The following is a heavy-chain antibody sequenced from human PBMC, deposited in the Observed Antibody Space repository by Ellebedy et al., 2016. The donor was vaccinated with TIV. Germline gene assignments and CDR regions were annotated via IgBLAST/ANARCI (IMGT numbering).Heavy chain of an antibody. CDR1: GFTVSNNY. J-gene: IGHJ6*02. Sequence: GESLKISXAASGFTVSNNYMTWVRQAPGKGLEWVSVIYRDGGTAYGDSVKGRFTISRDDSKNTGYLQMNSLRAEDTAVYYCAKDLGLGGYGMDVWGQGTTVTVSS. CDR3: AKDLGLGGYGMDV. D-gene: IGHD3-16*01. V-gene: IGHV3-66*01. CDR2: IYRDGGT.